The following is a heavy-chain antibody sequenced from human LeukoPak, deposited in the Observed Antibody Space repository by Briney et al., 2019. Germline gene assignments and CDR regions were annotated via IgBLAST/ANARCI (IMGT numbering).Heavy chain of an antibody. J-gene: IGHJ4*02. Sequence: ASVKVSCKASGYTFTSYAMHWVRQAPEQRLEWMGWINAGNGNTKYSQKFQGRVTITRDTSASTAYMELSSLRSEDTAVYYCARDGDYGDYYFDYWGQGTLVTVSS. CDR2: INAGNGNT. D-gene: IGHD4-17*01. CDR3: ARDGDYGDYYFDY. V-gene: IGHV1-3*01. CDR1: GYTFTSYA.